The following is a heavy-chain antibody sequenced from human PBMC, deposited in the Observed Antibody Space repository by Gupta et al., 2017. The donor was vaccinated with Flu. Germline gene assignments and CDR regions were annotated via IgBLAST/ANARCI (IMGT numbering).Heavy chain of an antibody. J-gene: IGHJ5*02. D-gene: IGHD1-7*01. V-gene: IGHV3-49*03. CDR3: SRDRAVISTIGGTNWFDP. Sequence: EVQLVESGGGLAQPGRSLRLSCPASGFDFSDYAISWIRQATGKGLEWVGFIRSRRFGGTPDYAASVRDRFTISRDDSKGIAYLQMNSLKIEDTAVYFCSRDRAVISTIGGTNWFDPRGQGALVTVSS. CDR2: IRSRRFGGTP. CDR1: GFDFSDYA.